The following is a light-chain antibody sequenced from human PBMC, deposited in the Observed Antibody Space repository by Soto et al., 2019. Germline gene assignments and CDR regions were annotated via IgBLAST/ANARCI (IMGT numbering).Light chain of an antibody. J-gene: IGKJ1*01. CDR1: QGISSY. Sequence: AIRMTQSPSSFSASTGDRVTITCRASQGISSYLAWYQQKPGKAPKLLIYAASTLQSGVPSRFSGSGSGTDFTLIISCLQSEDFATYYCQQYYRYPWTFGQGTKVEIK. CDR3: QQYYRYPWT. V-gene: IGKV1-8*01. CDR2: AAS.